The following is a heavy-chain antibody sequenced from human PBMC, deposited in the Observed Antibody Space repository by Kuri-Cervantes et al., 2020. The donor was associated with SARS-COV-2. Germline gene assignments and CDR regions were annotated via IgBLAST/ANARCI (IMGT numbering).Heavy chain of an antibody. D-gene: IGHD2-2*02. Sequence: GESLKISCAASGFTFSGSAMHWVRQASGKGLEWVGRIRSKASSYATAYAASVKGRFTISRDDSKNTAYLQMNSLKTEDTAMYYCTWGSGYCSSTSCYTFHYYYGMDVWGQGTTVTVSS. J-gene: IGHJ6*02. CDR3: TWGSGYCSSTSCYTFHYYYGMDV. CDR1: GFTFSGSA. CDR2: IRSKASSYAT. V-gene: IGHV3-73*01.